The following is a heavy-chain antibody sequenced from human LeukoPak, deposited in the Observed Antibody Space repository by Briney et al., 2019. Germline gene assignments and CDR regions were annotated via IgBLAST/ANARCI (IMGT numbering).Heavy chain of an antibody. CDR2: ITPIFGTA. D-gene: IGHD5-24*01. Sequence: SVKVSCKASGGTFSSYAISWVRQAPGQGLEWMGGITPIFGTANYAQKFQGRVTITADESTSTAYMELSSLRSEDTAVYYCARDRLEMATTSDAFDTWGQGTMVTVSS. CDR3: ARDRLEMATTSDAFDT. CDR1: GGTFSSYA. J-gene: IGHJ3*02. V-gene: IGHV1-69*13.